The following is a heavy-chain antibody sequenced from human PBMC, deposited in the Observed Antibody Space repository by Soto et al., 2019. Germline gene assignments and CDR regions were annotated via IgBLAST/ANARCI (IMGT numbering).Heavy chain of an antibody. J-gene: IGHJ6*02. CDR3: ARDLVVVVAATSYGVDV. V-gene: IGHV1-18*01. D-gene: IGHD2-15*01. CDR1: GYTFTSYG. Sequence: QVQLVQSGAEVKKPGASVKVSCKASGYTFTSYGISWVRQAPGQGLEWMGWISAYNGNTNYAQKLQGRVTMTTDTSTSTAYMELRSLRSDDTAVYYCARDLVVVVAATSYGVDVWGQGTTVTVSS. CDR2: ISAYNGNT.